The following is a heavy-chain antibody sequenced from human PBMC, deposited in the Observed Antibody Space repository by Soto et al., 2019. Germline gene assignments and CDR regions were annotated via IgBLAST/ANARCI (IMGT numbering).Heavy chain of an antibody. CDR3: AAAVLRPLNWFDP. V-gene: IGHV1-58*01. D-gene: IGHD3-3*01. J-gene: IGHJ5*02. Sequence: GASVKVSCKASGFTFTSSAVQWVRQARGQRLEWIGWIVVGSGNTNYAQKFRERVTISRDMSTSTAYMELTSLRSEDTAVYYCAAAVLRPLNWFDPWGQGTLVTVSS. CDR2: IVVGSGNT. CDR1: GFTFTSSA.